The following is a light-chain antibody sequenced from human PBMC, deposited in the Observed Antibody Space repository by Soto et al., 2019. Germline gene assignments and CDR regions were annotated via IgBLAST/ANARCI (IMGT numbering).Light chain of an antibody. CDR2: EVS. Sequence: QSALTQPPSASGSPGQSVTISCTGTSSDVGGYNYVSWYQQHPGKATKLMIYEVSKRPSGVPDRFAGSKSGNTASLTVSGLQAEDEADYYCSSYAGSNNSVFGGGTKLTVL. CDR1: SSDVGGYNY. J-gene: IGLJ3*02. V-gene: IGLV2-8*01. CDR3: SSYAGSNNSV.